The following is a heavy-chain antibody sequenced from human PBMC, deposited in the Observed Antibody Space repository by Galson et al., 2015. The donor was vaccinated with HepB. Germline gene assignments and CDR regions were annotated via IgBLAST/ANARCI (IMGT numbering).Heavy chain of an antibody. V-gene: IGHV3-74*01. CDR1: GFTFSNYW. J-gene: IGHJ3*02. D-gene: IGHD3-10*01. Sequence: SLRLSCAASGFTFSNYWMHWVRQAPGKGLVWVSRIKDDGSVTNYADSVKGRFTISRDNAMNTLYLQMNSLRAEDTAVYYCARDVISGSGSLDIWGQGTMVTVSS. CDR3: ARDVISGSGSLDI. CDR2: IKDDGSVT.